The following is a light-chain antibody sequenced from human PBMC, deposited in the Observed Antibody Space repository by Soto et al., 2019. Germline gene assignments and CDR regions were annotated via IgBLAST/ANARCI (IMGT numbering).Light chain of an antibody. J-gene: IGKJ1*01. CDR3: QQYYSYPRT. CDR2: AES. Sequence: DIQRNQSPSTLSASVGERVTITCRASQSISTWLAWYQQKPGKAPKLLIYAESTLQSGVPSRFSGSGSGTDFTLTIRCLQSEDFATYYCQQYYSYPRTFGKGTKVDIK. V-gene: IGKV1-5*01. CDR1: QSISTW.